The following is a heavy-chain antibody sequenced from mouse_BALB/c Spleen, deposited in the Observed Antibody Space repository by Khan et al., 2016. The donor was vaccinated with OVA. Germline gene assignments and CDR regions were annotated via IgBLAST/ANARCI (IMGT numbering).Heavy chain of an antibody. D-gene: IGHD3-1*01. V-gene: IGHV14-1*02. Sequence: VQLKQSGAELVRPGALVKLSCKASGFNINDYYIHWVKQRPEQGLEWIGWIDPENDNTIYDPKFQGKASITADTSSNTAYLQLSSLTSEDTAVYYCARSGYEAWFAYWGHGTLVTVSA. CDR3: ARSGYEAWFAY. J-gene: IGHJ3*01. CDR2: IDPENDNT. CDR1: GFNINDYY.